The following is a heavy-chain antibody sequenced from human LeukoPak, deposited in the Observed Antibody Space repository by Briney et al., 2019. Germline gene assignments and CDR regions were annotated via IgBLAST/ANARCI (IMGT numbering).Heavy chain of an antibody. CDR2: IYYSGST. J-gene: IGHJ4*02. D-gene: IGHD6-6*01. CDR3: ARGGSSSSRVDY. V-gene: IGHV4-31*03. CDR1: GGSISSGGYY. Sequence: SETLSLTCTVSGGSISSGGYYWSWIRQHPGKGLEWIGYIYYSGSTCYNPSLKSRVTISVDTSKNQFSLKLSSVTAADTAVYYCARGGSSSSRVDYWGQGTLVTVSS.